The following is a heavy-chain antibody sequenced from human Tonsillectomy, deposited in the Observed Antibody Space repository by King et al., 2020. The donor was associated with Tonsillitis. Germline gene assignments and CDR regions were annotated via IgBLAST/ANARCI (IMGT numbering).Heavy chain of an antibody. V-gene: IGHV3-23*04. CDR1: GFTFSSYA. CDR3: AKMVGGYYYDNSGYYWLDY. CDR2: ISASSDST. D-gene: IGHD3-22*01. J-gene: IGHJ4*02. Sequence: VQLVESGGGLVQPGGSLRLSCAASGFTFSSYAMTWVRQAPGKGLEWVSGISASSDSTYYADSVKGRFTISRDNSKNTLFLQMNSLRAEDTAVYYCAKMVGGYYYDNSGYYWLDYWGQGTLVTVCS.